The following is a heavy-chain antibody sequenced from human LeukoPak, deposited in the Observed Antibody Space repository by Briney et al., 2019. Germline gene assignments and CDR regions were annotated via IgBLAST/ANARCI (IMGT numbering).Heavy chain of an antibody. CDR2: INTGGNST. V-gene: IGHV3-74*01. Sequence: GGSLRLSCAASGFTFSSSWMHWVRQVPGKGLVWVSRINTGGNSTRYAASVKGRFTISRDNANNTLYLQMNSLRAEDTAVYYCARVPLGEFKGFDPWGQGTLVTVSS. CDR1: GFTFSSSW. D-gene: IGHD3-10*01. CDR3: ARVPLGEFKGFDP. J-gene: IGHJ5*02.